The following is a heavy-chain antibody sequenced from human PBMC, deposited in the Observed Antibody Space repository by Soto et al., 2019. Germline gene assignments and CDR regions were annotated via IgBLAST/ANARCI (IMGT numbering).Heavy chain of an antibody. CDR3: ARIRRDDYVWGSYRPYFDY. CDR1: GFSLSNARMG. J-gene: IGHJ4*02. CDR2: IFSNDEK. Sequence: QVTLKESGPVLVKPTETLTLTCTVSGFSLSNARMGVSWIRQPPGKALEWLAHIFSNDEKSYSTSLKSRLTISKDTSKSQVVLTMTNMDPVDTATYYCARIRRDDYVWGSYRPYFDYWGQGTLVTISS. D-gene: IGHD3-16*02. V-gene: IGHV2-26*01.